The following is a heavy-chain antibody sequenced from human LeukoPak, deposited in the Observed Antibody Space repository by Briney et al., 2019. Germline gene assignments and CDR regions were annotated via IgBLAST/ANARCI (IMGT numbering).Heavy chain of an antibody. Sequence: SETLSLTCTVSGGSISSSSYYWGWIRQPPGKGLEWIGYIYYSGSTNYNPSLKSRVTISVDTSKNQFSLKLSSVTAADTAVYYCARGYYDFWSGYYGPGSRAFDIWGQGTMVTVSS. D-gene: IGHD3-3*01. V-gene: IGHV4-61*05. CDR2: IYYSGST. J-gene: IGHJ3*02. CDR1: GGSISSSSYY. CDR3: ARGYYDFWSGYYGPGSRAFDI.